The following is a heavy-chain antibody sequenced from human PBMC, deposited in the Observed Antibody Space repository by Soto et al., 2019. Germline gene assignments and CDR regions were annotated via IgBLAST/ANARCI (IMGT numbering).Heavy chain of an antibody. D-gene: IGHD6-19*01. J-gene: IGHJ6*02. CDR3: ARAPIAVAGPTYYLYYGMDV. CDR2: INPSGGST. CDR1: GYTFTSYY. V-gene: IGHV1-46*01. Sequence: GASVKVSCKASGYTFTSYYMHWVRQAPGQGLEWMGIINPSGGSTSYAQKFQGRVTMTRDTSTSTVYMELSSLRSEDTAVYYCARAPIAVAGPTYYLYYGMDVWAKGPRSPSP.